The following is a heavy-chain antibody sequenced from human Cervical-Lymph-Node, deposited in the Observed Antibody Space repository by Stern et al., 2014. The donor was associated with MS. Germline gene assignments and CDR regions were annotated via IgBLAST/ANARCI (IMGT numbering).Heavy chain of an antibody. V-gene: IGHV3-23*04. CDR3: AKGGSIYYYGLDV. Sequence: VQLVQSGGGLVQPGGSLRLSCAASGFRFGNYAMTWVRQAPGQGLECVSSIRGSGCSTHYAESVKGRVTISRDNSKNTLYLQMNGLRAEDTAMYYCAKGGSIYYYGLDVWGQGTTVTVSS. CDR2: IRGSGCST. D-gene: IGHD3-3*01. J-gene: IGHJ6*02. CDR1: GFRFGNYA.